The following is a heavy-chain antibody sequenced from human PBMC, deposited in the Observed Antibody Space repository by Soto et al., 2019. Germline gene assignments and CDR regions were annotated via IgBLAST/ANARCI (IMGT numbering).Heavy chain of an antibody. Sequence: ASVKVSCKASGGTFSSYAISWVRQAPGQGLEWMGGIIPIFGTANYAQKFQGRVTITADESTSTAYMELSSLRSEDTAVYYCAREQRGYSYGPPKDYYYYYGMDVWGQGTTVTVSS. J-gene: IGHJ6*02. CDR2: IIPIFGTA. CDR1: GGTFSSYA. D-gene: IGHD5-18*01. V-gene: IGHV1-69*13. CDR3: AREQRGYSYGPPKDYYYYYGMDV.